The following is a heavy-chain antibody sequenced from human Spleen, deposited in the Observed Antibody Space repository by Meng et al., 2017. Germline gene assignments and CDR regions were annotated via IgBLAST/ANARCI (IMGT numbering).Heavy chain of an antibody. D-gene: IGHD2-21*01. J-gene: IGHJ4*02. CDR3: RLAYCMGDCVDY. CDR1: GGSFSAYY. CDR2: INHSGST. Sequence: QVQVQQWGAGLLKPSESLSFTCAFYGGSFSAYYWSWIRQPPGKGLEWLGQINHSGSTNDNPSLKSRVTISIDTSRNQLSLKLSSVTAADTAVYYCRLAYCMGDCVDYWGQGTLVTVSS. V-gene: IGHV4-34*01.